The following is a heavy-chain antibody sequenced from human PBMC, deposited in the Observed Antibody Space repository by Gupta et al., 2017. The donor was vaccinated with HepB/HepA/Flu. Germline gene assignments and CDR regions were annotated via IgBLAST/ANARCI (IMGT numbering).Heavy chain of an antibody. J-gene: IGHJ5*02. CDR3: GKENTRKGGVDT. CDR1: AFSFSSYA. CDR2: SSGSGYSK. D-gene: IGHD3-16*01. Sequence: EVQLLESGGGLVQPGGSLRLSCAASAFSFSSYAMTGVRQAPGKGLEWVSLSSGSGYSKYYADSVKGRFTISRDNSKNTLYVQLTSLRAEDTAVYYCGKENTRKGGVDTWGQGTLVTVSS. V-gene: IGHV3-23*01.